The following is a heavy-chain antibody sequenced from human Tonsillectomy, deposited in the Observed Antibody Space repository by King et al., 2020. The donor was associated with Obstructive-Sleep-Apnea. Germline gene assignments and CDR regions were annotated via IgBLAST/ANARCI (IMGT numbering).Heavy chain of an antibody. D-gene: IGHD4-17*01. CDR2: IYYSGST. J-gene: IGHJ5*02. V-gene: IGHV4-39*07. Sequence: LQLQESGPGLVKPSETLSLTCTVSGGSISSSSYYWGWIRQPPGQGLEWIGSIYYSGSTYYNPSLKSRVTISVDTSKNKFSLKLSSVTAADTAVYYCVSLGDYGDYLFDPWGQGTLVTVSS. CDR3: VSLGDYGDYLFDP. CDR1: GGSISSSSYY.